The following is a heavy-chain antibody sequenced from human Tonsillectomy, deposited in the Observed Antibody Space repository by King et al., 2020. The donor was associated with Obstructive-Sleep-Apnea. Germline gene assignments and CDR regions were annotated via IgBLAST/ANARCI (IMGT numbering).Heavy chain of an antibody. V-gene: IGHV1-2*04. J-gene: IGHJ6*02. Sequence: QLVQSGAEVKKPGASVKVSCKASGYTFTDYYIHWVRQAPGQGLEWMGWINPNSGGTIYAQKFQGWITVTRDTSISTAYMGMSRLRSDDTAVYYSARDQAYGDDYYYYGMDVWGQGTTVTVSS. CDR1: GYTFTDYY. CDR2: INPNSGGT. CDR3: ARDQAYGDDYYYYGMDV. D-gene: IGHD4-17*01.